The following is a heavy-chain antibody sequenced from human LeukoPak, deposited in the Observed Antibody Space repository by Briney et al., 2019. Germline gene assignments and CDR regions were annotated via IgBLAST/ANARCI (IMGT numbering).Heavy chain of an antibody. D-gene: IGHD1-26*01. CDR3: GKDMGPRGVGATPHY. V-gene: IGHV3-43*01. Sequence: GGSLRLSRAASGFGLDGYTMHWVRHFPGKGLEWVSLINWNGDETYYSDSVKGRFTISRDNSKNSLYLQMNSLRTEDTGFYYCGKDMGPRGVGATPHYWGQGTLVTVSS. J-gene: IGHJ4*02. CDR1: GFGLDGYT. CDR2: INWNGDET.